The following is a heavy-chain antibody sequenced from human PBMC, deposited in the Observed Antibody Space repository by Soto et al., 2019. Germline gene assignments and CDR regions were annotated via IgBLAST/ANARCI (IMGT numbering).Heavy chain of an antibody. CDR2: ISGSGGST. D-gene: IGHD2-2*02. V-gene: IGHV3-23*01. CDR3: AKDFYYYSVDIVVVPAAIFSD. CDR1: GFTFSSYA. J-gene: IGHJ4*02. Sequence: GGSLRLSCAASGFTFSSYAMSWVRQAPGKGLEWVSAISGSGGSTYYADSVKGRFTISRDNSKNTLYLQMNSLIAEDTAVYYCAKDFYYYSVDIVVVPAAIFSDWGQGTLVTVSS.